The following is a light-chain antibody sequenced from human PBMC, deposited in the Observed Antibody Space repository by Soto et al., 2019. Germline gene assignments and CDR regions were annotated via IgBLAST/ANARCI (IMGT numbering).Light chain of an antibody. V-gene: IGKV1-9*01. CDR1: QGISNY. Sequence: IQMTQSPSSLSASVGYIFTITGRASQGISNYVAWYQQKVGKAPKLLIYGASTLQSGVPSRFSGSGSGTEFTLTISGLQPEDFGTYYCQQLISYPLTFGGGTKVDIK. J-gene: IGKJ4*01. CDR3: QQLISYPLT. CDR2: GAS.